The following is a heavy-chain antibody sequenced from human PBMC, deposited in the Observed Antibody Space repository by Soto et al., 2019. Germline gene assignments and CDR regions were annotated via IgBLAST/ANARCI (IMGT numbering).Heavy chain of an antibody. V-gene: IGHV3-30-3*01. D-gene: IGHD1-1*01. CDR1: GFTFSSYA. J-gene: IGHJ3*02. Sequence: QVQLVESGGGVVQPGRSLRLSCAASGFTFSSYAMHWVRQAPGKGLEWVAVISYDGSNKYYADSVKGRFTISRDNXXNTLYLQMNSLRAEDTAVYYCARNNWNDVLGAFDIWGQGTMVTVSS. CDR2: ISYDGSNK. CDR3: ARNNWNDVLGAFDI.